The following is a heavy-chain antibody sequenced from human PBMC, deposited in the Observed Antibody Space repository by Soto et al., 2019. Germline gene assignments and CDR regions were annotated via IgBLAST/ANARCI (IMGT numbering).Heavy chain of an antibody. D-gene: IGHD1-26*01. CDR2: ISGSGGST. CDR3: ARRGSGSYYDY. J-gene: IGHJ4*02. CDR1: GFTFSSYA. Sequence: EVQMLESGGGLVQPGGSLRLSCAASGFTFSSYAMSWVRQAPGKGLEWVSVISGSGGSTYYADSVKGRFTISRDNSKNTLYLQMNSLRAEDTAVYYCARRGSGSYYDYWGQGTLVTVSS. V-gene: IGHV3-23*01.